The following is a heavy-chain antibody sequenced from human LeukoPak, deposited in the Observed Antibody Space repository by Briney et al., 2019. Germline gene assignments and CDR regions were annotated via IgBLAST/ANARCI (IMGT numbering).Heavy chain of an antibody. D-gene: IGHD3-3*01. V-gene: IGHV4-59*01. CDR3: ARWAPRYDFWSGYWSGAFDI. CDR2: IYYSGST. J-gene: IGHJ3*02. Sequence: PSETLSLTCTVSGGSISSYYWSWIRQPPGKGLEWIGYIYYSGSTNYNPSLKSRVTISVDTSKNQFSLKLSSVTAADTAVYYCARWAPRYDFWSGYWSGAFDIWGQGTMVTVSS. CDR1: GGSISSYY.